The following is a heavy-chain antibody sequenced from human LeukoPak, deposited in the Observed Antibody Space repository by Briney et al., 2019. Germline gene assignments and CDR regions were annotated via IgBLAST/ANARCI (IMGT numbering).Heavy chain of an antibody. CDR1: GFTFSSYV. CDR3: ARYCGGGRCKLRYYYYGRDV. Sequence: GGSLRLSSAASGFTFSSYVMHWVRQAPGKGLEWVGVICNDGSNNYFADFMKCRFTISRDSSENNLYLQMHSLRVEDTAVYYCARYCGGGRCKLRYYYYGRDVWGQGTTVSVSS. D-gene: IGHD2-15*01. V-gene: IGHV3-33*01. J-gene: IGHJ6*02. CDR2: ICNDGSNN.